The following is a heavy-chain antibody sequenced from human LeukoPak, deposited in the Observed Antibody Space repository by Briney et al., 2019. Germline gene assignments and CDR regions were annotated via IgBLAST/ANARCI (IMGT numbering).Heavy chain of an antibody. CDR1: GFTLDDYA. V-gene: IGHV3-9*01. J-gene: IGHJ4*02. D-gene: IGHD2-2*03. CDR3: AKDMIGYCSSTSCYSPFDY. Sequence: GRSLRLSCAASGFTLDDYAMHWVRQAPGKGLEWVSGISWNSGNIGYADSVKGRFTISRDNAKNSLYLQMNSLRAEDTALYYCAKDMIGYCSSTSCYSPFDYWGQGTLVTVSS. CDR2: ISWNSGNI.